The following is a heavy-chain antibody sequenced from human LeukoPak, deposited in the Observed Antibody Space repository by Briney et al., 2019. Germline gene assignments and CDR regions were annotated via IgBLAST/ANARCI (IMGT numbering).Heavy chain of an antibody. V-gene: IGHV3-13*04. Sequence: GRSLRLSCAASGFTFSYYDMHWVRQATGKGLEWVSTILSTGDTYYAGSVKGRFTISRENAKNSLYLQMNGLRAGDTAVYYCARATEGFDYWGQGTLVTVSS. CDR2: ILSTGDT. CDR1: GFTFSYYD. CDR3: ARATEGFDY. J-gene: IGHJ4*02.